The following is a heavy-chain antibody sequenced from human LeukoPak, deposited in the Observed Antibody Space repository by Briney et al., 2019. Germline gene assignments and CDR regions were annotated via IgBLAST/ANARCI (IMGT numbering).Heavy chain of an antibody. CDR3: ASLQDYGGNSERRPYYFDY. Sequence: SETLSLTCAVYGGSFSGYYWSWIRQPPGKGLEWIGEINHSGSTNYNPSLKSRVTISVDTSKNQFSLKLSSVTAADTAVYYCASLQDYGGNSERRPYYFDYWGQGTLVTVSS. D-gene: IGHD4-23*01. J-gene: IGHJ4*02. V-gene: IGHV4-34*01. CDR1: GGSFSGYY. CDR2: INHSGST.